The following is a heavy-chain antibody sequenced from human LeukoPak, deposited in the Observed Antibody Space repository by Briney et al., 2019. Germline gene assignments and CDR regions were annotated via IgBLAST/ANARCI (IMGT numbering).Heavy chain of an antibody. CDR1: GFTFSSYW. CDR3: ARVWLRAFDI. D-gene: IGHD5-18*01. Sequence: GGSLRLSCAASGFTFSSYWMHWVRQAPGKGLVGVSRINSDGSSTSYADSVKGRFTISRDNAKNTLYLQMNSLRAEDTAVYYCARVWLRAFDIWGQGTMVTVSS. CDR2: INSDGSST. V-gene: IGHV3-74*01. J-gene: IGHJ3*02.